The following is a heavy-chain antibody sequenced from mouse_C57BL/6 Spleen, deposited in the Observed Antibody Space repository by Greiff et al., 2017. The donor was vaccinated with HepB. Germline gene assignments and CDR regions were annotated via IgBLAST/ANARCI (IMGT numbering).Heavy chain of an antibody. V-gene: IGHV1-15*01. Sequence: QVHVKQSGAELVRPGASVTLSCKASGYTFTDYEMHWVKQTPVHGLEWIGAIDPETGGTAYNQKFKGKAILTADKSSSTAYMELRSLTSEDSAVYYCTRRVLGLGYWGQGTTLTVSS. D-gene: IGHD4-1*01. CDR3: TRRVLGLGY. CDR2: IDPETGGT. J-gene: IGHJ2*01. CDR1: GYTFTDYE.